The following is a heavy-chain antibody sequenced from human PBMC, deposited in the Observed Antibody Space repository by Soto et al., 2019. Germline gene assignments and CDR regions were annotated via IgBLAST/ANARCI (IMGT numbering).Heavy chain of an antibody. CDR3: ARGRGYSSSWYRTANAFDI. CDR1: GGSFSGYY. Sequence: PSETLSLTCAVYGGSFSGYYWSWIRQPPGKGLEWIGEINHSGSTNYNPSLKSRVTISVDTSKNQFSLKLSSVTAADTAVYYCARGRGYSSSWYRTANAFDIWGQGTMVTVSS. CDR2: INHSGST. D-gene: IGHD6-13*01. V-gene: IGHV4-34*01. J-gene: IGHJ3*02.